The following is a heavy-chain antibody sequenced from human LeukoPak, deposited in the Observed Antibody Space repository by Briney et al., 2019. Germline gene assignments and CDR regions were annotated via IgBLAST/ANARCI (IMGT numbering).Heavy chain of an antibody. Sequence: SETLSLTCAVYGGSFSGYYWSWIRQPPGKGLEWIGYIYYSGSTNYNPSLKSRVTISVDTSKNQFSLKLSSVTAADTAVYYCARAPGYSSSWYYYMDVWGKGTTVTVSS. V-gene: IGHV4-59*01. J-gene: IGHJ6*03. CDR3: ARAPGYSSSWYYYMDV. CDR2: IYYSGST. D-gene: IGHD6-13*01. CDR1: GGSFSGYY.